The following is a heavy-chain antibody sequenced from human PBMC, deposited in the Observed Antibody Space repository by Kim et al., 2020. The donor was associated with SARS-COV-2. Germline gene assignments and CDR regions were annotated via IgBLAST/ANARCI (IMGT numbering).Heavy chain of an antibody. Sequence: SETLSLTCTVSGDSVSSTAYFWVWIRQPPGKGLEWIGSVHSGGTTSYNPSLRSRLTISMDTSKNQFSLNLMSVTAADTAVYYCATRILASRRGWGQGTLVTVSS. CDR2: VHSGGTT. CDR3: ATRILASRRG. J-gene: IGHJ4*02. V-gene: IGHV4-39*01. CDR1: GDSVSSTAYF.